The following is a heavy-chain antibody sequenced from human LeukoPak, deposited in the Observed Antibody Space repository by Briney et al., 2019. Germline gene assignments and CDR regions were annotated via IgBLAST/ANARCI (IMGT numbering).Heavy chain of an antibody. CDR3: ARFSDYYDSSGHYLDY. V-gene: IGHV4-59*08. CDR2: IYFTGTT. Sequence: SETLSLTCTVSGGSISGNYWSWIRQPPGKGLEWIAYIYFTGTTNYNPSLQSRVTISVDTSKNQFSLRLTSVTAADTAVYYCARFSDYYDSSGHYLDYWGQGTLVAVSS. J-gene: IGHJ4*02. D-gene: IGHD3-22*01. CDR1: GGSISGNY.